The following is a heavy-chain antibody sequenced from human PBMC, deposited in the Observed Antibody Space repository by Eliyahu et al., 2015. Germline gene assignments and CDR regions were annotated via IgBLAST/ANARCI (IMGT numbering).Heavy chain of an antibody. CDR2: XSYXGNKK. CDR1: GFXFXNYA. CDR3: AKIGGAEWETPDLDY. D-gene: IGHD1-26*01. V-gene: IGHV3-30*18. J-gene: IGHJ4*02. Sequence: QVQLVQSGGGVVQPGRSLXLSCEVXGFXFXNYARPWVRQAPGKGLEWVAVXSYXGNKKYYADSVKGRVSISRDNSKNTLSLQINNLRVEDTAVYYCAKIGGAEWETPDLDYWGQGTLVTVSS.